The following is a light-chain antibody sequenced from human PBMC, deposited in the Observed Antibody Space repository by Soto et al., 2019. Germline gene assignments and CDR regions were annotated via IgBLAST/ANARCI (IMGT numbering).Light chain of an antibody. V-gene: IGKV3D-20*02. CDR1: QTVSSSY. Sequence: EIVLTQSPATLSLSPGERATLSCRASQTVSSSYLAWYQQKPGQAPRLLIYDASNRATGIPARFSGSGSGTDFTLTISSLEPEDFAVYYCQQRSNWPPLFTFGPGTKVDIK. CDR2: DAS. CDR3: QQRSNWPPLFT. J-gene: IGKJ3*01.